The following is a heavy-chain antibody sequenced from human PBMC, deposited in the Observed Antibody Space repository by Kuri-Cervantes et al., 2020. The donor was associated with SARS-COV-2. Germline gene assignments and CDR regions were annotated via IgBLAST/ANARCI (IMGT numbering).Heavy chain of an antibody. CDR3: ARDLVVSSGWDYYMDV. CDR1: GFTFSSYG. D-gene: IGHD6-19*01. J-gene: IGHJ6*03. Sequence: GESLKISCAASGFTFSSYGMHWVRQAPGKGLEWVAVIWYDGSNKYYADSVKGRFTISRDNSKSTLYLQMNSLRAEDTAVYYCARDLVVSSGWDYYMDVRGKGTTVTVSS. CDR2: IWYDGSNK. V-gene: IGHV3-33*01.